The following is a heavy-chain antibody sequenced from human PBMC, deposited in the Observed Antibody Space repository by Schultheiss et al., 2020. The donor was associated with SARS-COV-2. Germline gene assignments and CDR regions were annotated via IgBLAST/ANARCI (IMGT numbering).Heavy chain of an antibody. Sequence: GGSLRLSCAASGFTFSSYAMHWVRQAPGKGLEYVSAISSNGGSTYYANSVKGRFTISRHNSKNTLYLQMNSLRAEDTAVYYCARVERIAAAGTRAFDIWGQGTMVTVSS. CDR2: ISSNGGST. J-gene: IGHJ3*02. CDR1: GFTFSSYA. D-gene: IGHD6-13*01. V-gene: IGHV3-64*01. CDR3: ARVERIAAAGTRAFDI.